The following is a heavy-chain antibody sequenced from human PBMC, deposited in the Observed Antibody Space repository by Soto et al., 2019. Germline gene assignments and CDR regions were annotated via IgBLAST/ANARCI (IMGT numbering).Heavy chain of an antibody. CDR3: ARGEFTTVTTYYFDY. Sequence: LSLTCAVYTGSFSGYYWSWIRQPPGKGLEWIGEINHSGSTNYNPSLKSRVTISADTSKNQFSLTLTSVTAADTAVYYCARGEFTTVTTYYFDYWAQGTLVTVSS. CDR1: TGSFSGYY. D-gene: IGHD4-17*01. V-gene: IGHV4-34*01. J-gene: IGHJ4*02. CDR2: INHSGST.